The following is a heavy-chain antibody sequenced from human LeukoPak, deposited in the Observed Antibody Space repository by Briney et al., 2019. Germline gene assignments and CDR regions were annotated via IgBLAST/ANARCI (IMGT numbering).Heavy chain of an antibody. Sequence: PSETLSLTYAVYGGSFSGYYWSWIRQPPGKGLEWIGEINHSGSTNYNSSHKSRVTISVDTSKNQFSLKLSSVTAADTAVYYCASPFMIGSGSDFGRAQPTGSDPGGRGTVVTASS. V-gene: IGHV4-34*01. J-gene: IGHJ5*02. CDR3: ASPFMIGSGSDFGRAQPTGSDP. CDR2: INHSGST. CDR1: GGSFSGYY. D-gene: IGHD3-3*01.